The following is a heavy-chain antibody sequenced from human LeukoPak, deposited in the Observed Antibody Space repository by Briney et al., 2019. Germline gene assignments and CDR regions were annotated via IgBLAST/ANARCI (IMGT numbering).Heavy chain of an antibody. V-gene: IGHV4-59*12. CDR2: IYYSGST. Sequence: SQTLSLTCTGSGGSISSYYWSWLRQPPGKGLEWIGYIYYSGSTNYNPSLKSRVTISVDTSKNQFTLKLSSVTAADTAVYYCARGPSSVALNFDYWGQGPLVTVSS. D-gene: IGHD3-22*01. J-gene: IGHJ4*02. CDR1: GGSISSYY. CDR3: ARGPSSVALNFDY.